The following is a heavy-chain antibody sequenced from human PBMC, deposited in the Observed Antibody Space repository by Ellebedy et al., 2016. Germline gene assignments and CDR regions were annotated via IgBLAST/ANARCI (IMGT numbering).Heavy chain of an antibody. D-gene: IGHD4-17*01. J-gene: IGHJ4*02. V-gene: IGHV3-64D*06. Sequence: GGSLRLSXAASGFTFSAYSMNWVRQAPGKGLEYVSAISSNGGSTYYADSVKGRFTISRDNSKNTLYLQMSSLRAEDTAVYYCVRTTVTTTQDYWGQGTLVTVSS. CDR3: VRTTVTTTQDY. CDR1: GFTFSAYS. CDR2: ISSNGGST.